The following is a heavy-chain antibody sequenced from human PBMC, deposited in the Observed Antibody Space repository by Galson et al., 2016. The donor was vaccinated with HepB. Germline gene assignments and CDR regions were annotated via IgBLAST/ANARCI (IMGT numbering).Heavy chain of an antibody. CDR2: ISGSGGST. D-gene: IGHD1-26*01. V-gene: IGHV3-23*01. CDR1: GFAFSNYW. J-gene: IGHJ4*02. CDR3: AKRPFMGGYFDY. Sequence: SLRLSCAASGFAFSNYWMHWVRQVPGKGLEWVSTISGSGGSTYYADSVKGRFTISRDNSKNTLYLQMNSLRAEDTAVYYCAKRPFMGGYFDYWGQGTLVTVS.